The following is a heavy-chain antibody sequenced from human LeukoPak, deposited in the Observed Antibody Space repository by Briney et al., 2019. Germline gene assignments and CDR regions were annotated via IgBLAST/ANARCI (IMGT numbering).Heavy chain of an antibody. V-gene: IGHV4-59*01. Sequence: SETLSLTCTVSGVSISSYYWSWIRQPPGKGLEWIGYIYYSGSTNYNPSLKSRVTISVDTSKNQFSLKLSSVTAADTAVYYCARDVGSSSSHDYGMDVWGQGTTVTVSS. J-gene: IGHJ6*02. CDR1: GVSISSYY. CDR3: ARDVGSSSSHDYGMDV. D-gene: IGHD6-6*01. CDR2: IYYSGST.